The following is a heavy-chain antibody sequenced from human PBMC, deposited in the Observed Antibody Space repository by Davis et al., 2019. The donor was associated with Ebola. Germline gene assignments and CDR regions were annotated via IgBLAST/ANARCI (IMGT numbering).Heavy chain of an antibody. CDR1: GDSITTYY. J-gene: IGHJ5*02. D-gene: IGHD3-10*01. CDR3: ARDPFGSGGTIDA. Sequence: SETLSLTCTVSGDSITTYYWSWIRQPPGKGLEWIGFISSRDSPTYNPSVRGRVTTSLDTSKNQFSLTLPSVTASDTAIYSCARDPFGSGGTIDAWGQGTLVTVSS. V-gene: IGHV4-59*01. CDR2: ISSRDSP.